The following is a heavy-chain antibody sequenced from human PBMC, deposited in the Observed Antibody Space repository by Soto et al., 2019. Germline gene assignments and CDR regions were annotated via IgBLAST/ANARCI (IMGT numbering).Heavy chain of an antibody. CDR1: GGTFSSYA. V-gene: IGHV1-69*12. CDR2: SIPIFGTA. Sequence: QVQLVQSGAEVKKPGSSVKVSCKASGGTFSSYAISWVRQAPGQGLEWMGGSIPIFGTANDAQKFEGRVTSTADASTSTAYMELSSLRSEDTAVYYCATAIIVADAFDIWGQGTMVTVSS. D-gene: IGHD2-15*01. J-gene: IGHJ3*02. CDR3: ATAIIVADAFDI.